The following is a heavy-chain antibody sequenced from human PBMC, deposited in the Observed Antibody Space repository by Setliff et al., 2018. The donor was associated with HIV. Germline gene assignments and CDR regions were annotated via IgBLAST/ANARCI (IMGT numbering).Heavy chain of an antibody. V-gene: IGHV1-69*10. D-gene: IGHD3-3*01. CDR1: GGTFSTYA. Sequence: SVKVSCKASGGTFSTYAISWVRQAPGQGLEWMGGVIPGLGIAYYAQRFQGRLTITADKSTNTAYMELRSLRSEDTAVYYCARDSLPPPQQYYDFWSGLDYWGQGTLVTVSS. CDR3: ARDSLPPPQQYYDFWSGLDY. J-gene: IGHJ4*02. CDR2: VIPGLGIA.